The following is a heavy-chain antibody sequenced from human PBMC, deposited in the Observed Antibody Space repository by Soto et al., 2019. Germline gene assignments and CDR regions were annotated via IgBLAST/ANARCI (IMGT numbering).Heavy chain of an antibody. CDR3: ARGLLGQRLYDYYFYGMDV. V-gene: IGHV3-48*03. J-gene: IGHJ6*02. CDR2: ISTSGNIL. CDR1: GFSSTRYE. D-gene: IGHD2-2*02. Sequence: PGGSLRLSCAASGFSSTRYEMNWVRQAPGKALEWLSYISTSGNILHYADSVKGRFTISRDSAKNSLYLQMNSLRAEDTAVYYCARGLLGQRLYDYYFYGMDVWGQGTTVTVSS.